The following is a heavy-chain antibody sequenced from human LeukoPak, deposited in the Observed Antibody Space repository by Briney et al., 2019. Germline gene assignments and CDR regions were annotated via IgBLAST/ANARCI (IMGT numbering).Heavy chain of an antibody. J-gene: IGHJ3*02. CDR2: INVITGYI. D-gene: IGHD1-26*01. CDR3: ARDRSGSSSVDDAFDI. V-gene: IGHV3-21*01. CDR1: GFSFENYN. Sequence: KPGGSLRLSCAASGFSFENYNMNWVRQAPGKGLEWVAYINVITGYIYYADSLKGRFTISGDNAKKSLFLEMNSLRVEDTAVYYCARDRSGSSSVDDAFDIWGQGIMVTVSS.